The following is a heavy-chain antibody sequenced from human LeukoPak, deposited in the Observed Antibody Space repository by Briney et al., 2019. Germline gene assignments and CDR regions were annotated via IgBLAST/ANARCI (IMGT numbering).Heavy chain of an antibody. CDR2: IIPILDIT. CDR3: AREPSRYDNSAYYYDYFDY. CDR1: GGTFSSFA. J-gene: IGHJ4*02. V-gene: IGHV1-69*04. D-gene: IGHD3-22*01. Sequence: GASVTVSCKASGGTFSSFAISWVRQAPGQGLEWMGRIIPILDITNYAQKFQGRVTISADKSTTTAYMELSSLTSEDTAVYYCAREPSRYDNSAYYYDYFDYWGQGTLVTVSS.